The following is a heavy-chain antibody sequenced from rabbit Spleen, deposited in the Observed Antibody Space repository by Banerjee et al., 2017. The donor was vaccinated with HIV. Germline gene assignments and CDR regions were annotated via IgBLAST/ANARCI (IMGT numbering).Heavy chain of an antibody. J-gene: IGHJ6*01. CDR1: GFDFSSYW. D-gene: IGHD1-1*01. V-gene: IGHV1S45*01. CDR3: ARGTSSSGYYSGSLSL. Sequence: QEQLVESGGGLVQPEGSLTLTCKASGFDFSSYWMCWVRQAPGKGLEWIGCIYGGSSGVTYYASWVNGRFTISKTSSSTVTLQMTSLTAADTATYFCARGTSSSGYYSGSLSLWGQGTLVTVS. CDR2: IYGGSSGVT.